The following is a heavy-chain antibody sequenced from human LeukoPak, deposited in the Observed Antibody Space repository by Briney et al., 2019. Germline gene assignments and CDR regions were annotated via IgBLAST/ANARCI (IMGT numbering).Heavy chain of an antibody. CDR2: ISWNSGSI. CDR3: ALLTGIAAAGPRDI. Sequence: GRSLRLSCAASGLTFDDYAMHWVRQAPGKGLEWVSGISWNSGSIGYADSVKGRFTISRDNAKNSLYLQMNSLRAEDTALYYCALLTGIAAAGPRDIWGQGTMVTVSS. J-gene: IGHJ3*02. D-gene: IGHD6-13*01. CDR1: GLTFDDYA. V-gene: IGHV3-9*01.